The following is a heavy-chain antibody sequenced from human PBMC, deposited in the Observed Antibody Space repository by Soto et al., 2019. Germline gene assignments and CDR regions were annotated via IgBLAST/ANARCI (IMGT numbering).Heavy chain of an antibody. J-gene: IGHJ4*02. CDR2: ISYGGGTT. Sequence: GGSLRLSCAASEFTFSNYAMSWVRQAPGKGLEWVSAISYGGGTTYYADSVKGRSTISRDNSKNTLYLQMNILRAEDTAVYYCAKNPGYYYDSTGYHFDYWGQGTLVTSPQ. V-gene: IGHV3-23*01. CDR1: EFTFSNYA. D-gene: IGHD3-22*01. CDR3: AKNPGYYYDSTGYHFDY.